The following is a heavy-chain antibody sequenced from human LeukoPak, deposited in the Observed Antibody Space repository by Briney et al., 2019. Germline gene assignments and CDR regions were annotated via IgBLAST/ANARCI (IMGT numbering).Heavy chain of an antibody. CDR2: ISAYNGNT. CDR3: ARRIPPTYYYDSSGYYSYYYYYMDV. D-gene: IGHD3-22*01. Sequence: GASVKVSCTASGYVFTSYGISWVRQAPGQGLEWMGWISAYNGNTNYAQKLQGRVTMTTDTSTSTAYMALRSLRSDDTAVYYCARRIPPTYYYDSSGYYSYYYYYMDVWGKGTTVTVS. V-gene: IGHV1-18*01. J-gene: IGHJ6*03. CDR1: GYVFTSYG.